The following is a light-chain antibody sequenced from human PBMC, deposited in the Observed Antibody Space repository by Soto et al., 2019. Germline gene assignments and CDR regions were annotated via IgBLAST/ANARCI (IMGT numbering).Light chain of an antibody. CDR1: QSVSSSY. V-gene: IGKV3-15*01. Sequence: IVWTQSPSTLSFSPWERVTRSCMASQSVSSSYLAWYQQRPGQAPRLLFYGASTRATDIPAGFSGSGSGTEFTLTISSLQSEDFAVYFCQQYNNWPWTFGQGTKVDIK. J-gene: IGKJ1*01. CDR2: GAS. CDR3: QQYNNWPWT.